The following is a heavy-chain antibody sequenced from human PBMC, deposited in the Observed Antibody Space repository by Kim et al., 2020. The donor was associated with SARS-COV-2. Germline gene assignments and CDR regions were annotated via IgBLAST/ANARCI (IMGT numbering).Heavy chain of an antibody. CDR3: ARGDGGVITIFGVTPDAFDI. Sequence: GGSLRLSCAASGFTFSSYSMNWVRQAPGKGLEWVSSISSSSSYIYYADSVKGRFTISRDNAKNSLYLQMNSLRAEDTAVYYCARGDGGVITIFGVTPDAFDIWGQWTMVTVSS. J-gene: IGHJ3*02. CDR1: GFTFSSYS. CDR2: ISSSSSYI. D-gene: IGHD3-3*01. V-gene: IGHV3-21*01.